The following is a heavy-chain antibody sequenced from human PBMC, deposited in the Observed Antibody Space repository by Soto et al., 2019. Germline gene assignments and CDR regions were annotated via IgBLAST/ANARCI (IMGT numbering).Heavy chain of an antibody. D-gene: IGHD3-3*01. Sequence: GGSLRLSCAASGFTFSSYALTWVRQAPGKGLEWLAAINHGGGATHYADSVKGRFTISRDNSKNSLYLQMSSLRAEDTAVYYCVKRPTNFWSGYWGFDFWGQGTMVTVSS. CDR1: GFTFSSYA. J-gene: IGHJ4*01. CDR2: INHGGGAT. V-gene: IGHV3-23*01. CDR3: VKRPTNFWSGYWGFDF.